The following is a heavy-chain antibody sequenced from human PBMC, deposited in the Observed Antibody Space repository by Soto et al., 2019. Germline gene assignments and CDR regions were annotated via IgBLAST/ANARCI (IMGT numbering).Heavy chain of an antibody. CDR1: GGSISSYY. CDR2: IYYSGST. CDR3: ARGYGDYVSDY. J-gene: IGHJ4*02. Sequence: QVQLQESGPGLVKHSETLSLTCTVSGGSISSYYWSWIRQPPGKGLEWIGYIYYSGSTNYNPSLKSRVTISVDTSKNQFSLKLSSVTAADTAVYYCARGYGDYVSDYWGQGTLVTVSS. V-gene: IGHV4-59*01. D-gene: IGHD4-17*01.